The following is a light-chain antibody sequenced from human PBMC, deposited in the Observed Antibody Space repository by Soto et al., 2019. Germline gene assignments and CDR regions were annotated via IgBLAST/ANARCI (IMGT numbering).Light chain of an antibody. V-gene: IGKV1-33*01. CDR2: DAS. Sequence: DIQMTQSPSTPSAAVRDRGTIPCRASQSISSWLAWYQQKPGRAPKLLIYDASNLEAGVPSRFRGSGSGTDFTFTISRLQPEDIATYYCQQYENLPTFGQGTRLEIK. CDR1: QSISSW. J-gene: IGKJ5*01. CDR3: QQYENLPT.